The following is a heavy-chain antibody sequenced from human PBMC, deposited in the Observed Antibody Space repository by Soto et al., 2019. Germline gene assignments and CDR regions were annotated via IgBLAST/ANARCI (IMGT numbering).Heavy chain of an antibody. D-gene: IGHD6-13*01. J-gene: IGHJ4*02. CDR2: INSDGIST. V-gene: IGHV3-74*01. CDR3: ARAPSSRSWFDY. Sequence: EVQLVESGGGLVQPGGSLRLSCAASGFTFSSYWMHWVRQAPGKALVWVSRINSDGISTSYADSVKGRFTISRDNAKNTLSLQMNSLRAEDTAVYYCARAPSSRSWFDYWGQRTLVTVSS. CDR1: GFTFSSYW.